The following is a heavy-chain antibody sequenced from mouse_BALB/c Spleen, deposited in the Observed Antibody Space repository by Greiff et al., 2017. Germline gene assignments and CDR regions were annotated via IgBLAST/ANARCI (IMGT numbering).Heavy chain of an antibody. CDR2: ISYDGSN. CDR3: ARLGAY. V-gene: IGHV3-6*02. Sequence: EVKLMESGPGLVKPSQSLSLTCSVTGYSITSGYYWNWIRQFPGNKLEWMGYISYDGSNNYNPSLKNRISITRDTSKNQFFLKLNSVTTEDTATYYCARLGAYWDQGTLVTVSA. CDR1: GYSITSGYY. J-gene: IGHJ3*01. D-gene: IGHD4-1*01.